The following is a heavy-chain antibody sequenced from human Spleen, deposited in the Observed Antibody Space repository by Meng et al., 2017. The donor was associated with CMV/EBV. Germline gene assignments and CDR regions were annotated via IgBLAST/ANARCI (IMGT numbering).Heavy chain of an antibody. CDR2: IRRIFGIT. J-gene: IGHJ1*01. V-gene: IGHV1-69*05. Sequence: GTLRSDAMGGGRHAHGQGVEWMGEIRRIFGITNYAQKFQGRVTITTDESTSTAYMELRSLRSDDTALYYGARSSADFGVVITEYFQHWGQGTLVTVSS. CDR1: GTLRSDA. D-gene: IGHD3-3*01. CDR3: ARSSADFGVVITEYFQH.